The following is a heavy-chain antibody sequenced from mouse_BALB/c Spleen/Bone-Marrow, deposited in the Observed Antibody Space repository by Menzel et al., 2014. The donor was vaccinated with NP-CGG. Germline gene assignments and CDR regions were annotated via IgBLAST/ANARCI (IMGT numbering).Heavy chain of an antibody. Sequence: EVQLQQSGGGLVHPGGSLKLSCAAPGFDFSRYWMGWIRQAPGKGLEWIGEINPDSSTINYTPSLKDKFIISRDNAKNTLYLQMSKVRSEDTALYYCSRLGYYGGFAYWGQGTLVTVSA. CDR1: GFDFSRYW. CDR3: SRLGYYGGFAY. V-gene: IGHV4-1*02. CDR2: INPDSSTI. J-gene: IGHJ3*01. D-gene: IGHD2-3*01.